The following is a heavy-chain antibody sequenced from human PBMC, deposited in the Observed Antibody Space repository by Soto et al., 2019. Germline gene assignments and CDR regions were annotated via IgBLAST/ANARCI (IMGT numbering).Heavy chain of an antibody. CDR1: GCTFGNLG. CDR2: TIPIFDTP. D-gene: IGHD3-16*01. V-gene: IGHV1-69*13. Sequence: SVKVSCKASGCTFGNLGISWLRQAPGQGLEWMGGTIPIFDTPHYAQKFQGRVTITADESTSTAYMELSSLRSEDTAVYYCARDWDYYYGMDVWGQGTTVTVSS. CDR3: ARDWDYYYGMDV. J-gene: IGHJ6*02.